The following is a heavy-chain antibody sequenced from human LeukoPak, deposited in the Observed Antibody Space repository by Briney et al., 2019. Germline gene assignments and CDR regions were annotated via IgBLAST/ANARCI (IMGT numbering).Heavy chain of an antibody. CDR2: IYYSGST. V-gene: IGHV4-39*01. Sequence: SETLSLTCTVSGGSISSSSYYWGWIRQPPGKGLEWIGSIYYSGSTYYNPSLKSRVTISVDTSKNQFSLKLSSVTAADTAVYYCARVRQQLYYYTDVWGKGTTVTVSS. CDR1: GGSISSSSYY. J-gene: IGHJ6*03. D-gene: IGHD6-13*01. CDR3: ARVRQQLYYYTDV.